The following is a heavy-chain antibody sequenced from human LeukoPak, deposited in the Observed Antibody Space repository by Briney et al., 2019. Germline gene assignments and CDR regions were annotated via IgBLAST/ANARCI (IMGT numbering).Heavy chain of an antibody. J-gene: IGHJ6*02. D-gene: IGHD3-3*01. CDR3: ARDTHYDFWSGYSIYYYYGMDV. V-gene: IGHV1-18*01. Sequence: ASVKVSCKASGGTFISYAISWVRQAPGQGLEWMGWISAYNGNTNYAQKLQGRVTMTTDTSTSTAYMELRSLRSDDTAVYYCARDTHYDFWSGYSIYYYYGMDVWGQGTTVTVSS. CDR2: ISAYNGNT. CDR1: GGTFISYA.